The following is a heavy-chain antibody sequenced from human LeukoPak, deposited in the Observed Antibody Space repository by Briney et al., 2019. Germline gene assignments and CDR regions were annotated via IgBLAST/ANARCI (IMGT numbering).Heavy chain of an antibody. CDR3: ARVTGYMIEDYFDY. J-gene: IGHJ4*02. CDR2: IYYSGST. V-gene: IGHV4-59*01. CDR1: GGSFSGYY. D-gene: IGHD3-22*01. Sequence: SETLSLTCGVSGGSFSGYYWNWIRQPPGKGLEWIGYIYYSGSTNYNPSLKSRVTISVDTSKNQFSLKLSSVTAADTAVYYCARVTGYMIEDYFDYWGQGTLVTVSS.